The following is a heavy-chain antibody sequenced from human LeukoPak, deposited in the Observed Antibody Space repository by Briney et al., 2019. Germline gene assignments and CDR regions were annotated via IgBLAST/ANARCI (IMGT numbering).Heavy chain of an antibody. CDR3: AKDFTMIAEGAFDI. CDR2: IWYDGSNK. Sequence: TGGSLRLSFAASGFTFSSYGMHWVRQAPGKGLEWVAVIWYDGSNKYYADSVKGRFTISRDNSKNTLYLQMNSLRAEDTAVYYCAKDFTMIAEGAFDIWGQGTMVTVSS. CDR1: GFTFSSYG. D-gene: IGHD3-22*01. J-gene: IGHJ3*02. V-gene: IGHV3-33*06.